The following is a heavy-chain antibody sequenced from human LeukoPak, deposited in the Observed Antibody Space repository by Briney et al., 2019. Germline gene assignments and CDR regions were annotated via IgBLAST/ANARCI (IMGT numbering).Heavy chain of an antibody. J-gene: IGHJ4*02. CDR3: ARPPATTGGHSSVQRCFDN. CDR2: ISSDGNTK. CDR1: GFTFSAYA. Sequence: GGSLRLSCAASGFTFSAYAMHWVRQAPDKGLEWVAVISSDGNTKYYADSVQGRFTISRDDSQSSLYLQMNSLRAEDTAVYYCARPPATTGGHSSVQRCFDNWGQGVLVTVSS. V-gene: IGHV3-30*04. D-gene: IGHD4-17*01.